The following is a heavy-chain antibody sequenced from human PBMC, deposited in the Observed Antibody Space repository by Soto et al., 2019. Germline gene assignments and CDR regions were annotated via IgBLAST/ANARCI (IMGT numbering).Heavy chain of an antibody. V-gene: IGHV3-53*01. CDR3: AAPPGGGGY. CDR1: GFTVSNNY. J-gene: IGHJ4*02. Sequence: EVQLVESGGGLIQPGGSLRLSCAVSGFTVSNNYMSWVRQAPGKGLEGVSVIYSGGYTAYGDSVKGRFTISRDNSKNTIIFKKKSLRAHDPAGFNWAAPPGGGGYWGQGTLVTVSS. CDR2: IYSGGYT. D-gene: IGHD3-10*01.